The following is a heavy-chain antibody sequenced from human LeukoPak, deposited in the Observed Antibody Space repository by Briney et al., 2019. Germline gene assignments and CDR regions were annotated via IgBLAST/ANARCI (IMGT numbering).Heavy chain of an antibody. CDR3: ARDAIPYGQWLYHFDY. J-gene: IGHJ4*02. CDR1: GYTFTSYG. Sequence: ASVKVSCKASGYTFTSYGISWVRQAPGQGLEWMGWISAYNGNTNYAQKLQGRVTMTTDTSTSTAYMELRSLRSDDTAVYYCARDAIPYGQWLYHFDYWGQGTLVTVSS. CDR2: ISAYNGNT. V-gene: IGHV1-18*01. D-gene: IGHD3-22*01.